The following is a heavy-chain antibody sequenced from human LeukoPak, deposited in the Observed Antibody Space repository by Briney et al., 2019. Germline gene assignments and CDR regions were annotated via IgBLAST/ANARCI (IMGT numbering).Heavy chain of an antibody. CDR1: GGSISSYY. CDR2: IYYTGST. V-gene: IGHV4-59*01. D-gene: IGHD3-22*01. CDR3: ARLTGYYDSSGYYSWFDP. Sequence: SETLSLTCTVSGGSISSYYWSWIRQPPGKGLECIGYIYYTGSTNYNPSLKSRVTISVDTSKNQFSLKLSSVTAADTAVYYCARLTGYYDSSGYYSWFDPWGQGTLVTVSS. J-gene: IGHJ5*02.